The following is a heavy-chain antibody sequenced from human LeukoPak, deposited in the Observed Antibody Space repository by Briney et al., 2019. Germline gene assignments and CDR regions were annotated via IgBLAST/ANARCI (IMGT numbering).Heavy chain of an antibody. Sequence: SETLSLTCTVSGGFISSYYWSWIRQPPGKGLEWIGYIYYSGSTNYNPSLKSRVTISVDTSKNQFSLKLSSVTAADTAVYYCARGGTVVSFSFDYWGQGTLVTVSS. D-gene: IGHD2-15*01. J-gene: IGHJ4*02. V-gene: IGHV4-59*01. CDR1: GGFISSYY. CDR3: ARGGTVVSFSFDY. CDR2: IYYSGST.